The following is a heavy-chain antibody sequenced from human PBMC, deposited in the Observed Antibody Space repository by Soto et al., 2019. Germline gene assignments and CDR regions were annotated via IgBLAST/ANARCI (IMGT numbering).Heavy chain of an antibody. CDR3: AREGYIDLNYYDSSGTNHDAFDI. V-gene: IGHV4-59*01. CDR1: GGSISSYY. Sequence: SETLSLTCTVSGGSISSYYWSWIRQPPGKGLEWIGYIYYSGSTNYNPSLKSRVTISVDTSKNQFSLKLSSVTAADTAMYYCAREGYIDLNYYDSSGTNHDAFDIWGQGTMVTVSS. CDR2: IYYSGST. J-gene: IGHJ3*02. D-gene: IGHD3-22*01.